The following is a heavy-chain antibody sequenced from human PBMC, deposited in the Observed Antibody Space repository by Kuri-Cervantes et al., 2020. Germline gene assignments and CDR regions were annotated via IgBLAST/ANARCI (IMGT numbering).Heavy chain of an antibody. J-gene: IGHJ6*03. CDR2: IDSDGSST. CDR1: GFTFSGYW. CDR3: ARDGGLRFLEWSQSVDYYMDV. V-gene: IGHV3-74*01. D-gene: IGHD3-3*01. Sequence: GGSLRLSCEASGFTFSGYWMHWVRQVPGKGLVWVARIDSDGSSTIYVDSVKGRFTISRDNAKNSLYLQMNSLRAEDTAVYYCARDGGLRFLEWSQSVDYYMDVWGKGTTVTVSS.